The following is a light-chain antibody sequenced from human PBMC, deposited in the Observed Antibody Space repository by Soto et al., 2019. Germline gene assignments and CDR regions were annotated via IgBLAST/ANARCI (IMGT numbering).Light chain of an antibody. Sequence: DLQMTQSPSSLSASVGDRVTITCRASLTIGDSLSWFQQKAGKTPTLFIYGASALQSGVPARFSGSGSGTDFTLTISNMQREDFATYYCLQTSNLPRTFGQGTKVEFK. CDR3: LQTSNLPRT. J-gene: IGKJ1*01. V-gene: IGKV1-39*01. CDR1: LTIGDS. CDR2: GAS.